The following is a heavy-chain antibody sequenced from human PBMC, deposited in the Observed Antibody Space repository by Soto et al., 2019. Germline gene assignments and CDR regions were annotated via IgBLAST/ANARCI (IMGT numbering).Heavy chain of an antibody. CDR3: ARDQNGSPHFDY. V-gene: IGHV4-59*01. CDR2: IYYSGST. J-gene: IGHJ4*02. Sequence: SETLSLTCTFSGASIRSYYWSWIRQPPGKGLEWIGFIYYSGSTNYNPSLKSRVTISVDTSKNQFSLRVSSVTAADTAVYYCARDQNGSPHFDYWGQGTLVTFSS. D-gene: IGHD1-26*01. CDR1: GASIRSYY.